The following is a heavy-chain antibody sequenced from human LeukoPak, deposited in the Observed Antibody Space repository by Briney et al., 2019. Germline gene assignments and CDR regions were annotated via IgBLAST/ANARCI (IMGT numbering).Heavy chain of an antibody. CDR2: ISYDGSNK. CDR1: GFTFSSYA. Sequence: GGSLRLSCAASGFTFSSYAMHWVRQAPGKGLEWVAVISYDGSNKYHADSVKGRFTISRDNSKNTLYLQMNSLRAEDTAVYYCARSDYNWNPSMLYWGQGTLVTVSS. CDR3: ARSDYNWNPSMLY. D-gene: IGHD1-20*01. V-gene: IGHV3-30-3*01. J-gene: IGHJ4*02.